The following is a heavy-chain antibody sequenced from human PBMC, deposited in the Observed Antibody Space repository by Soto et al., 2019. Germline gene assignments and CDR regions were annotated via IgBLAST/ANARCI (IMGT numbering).Heavy chain of an antibody. V-gene: IGHV3-53*01. CDR1: GFPFSSYA. CDR2: IYSGGTT. CDR3: ARSYYDFFPCGMDV. D-gene: IGHD3-3*01. J-gene: IGHJ6*02. Sequence: GGSVRLSCAASGFPFSSYAMIWARQAPGKGLEWFSVIYSGGTTWYADSVKGRFTISRDNSKNTLHLQMNSLRAEDTAVYYCARSYYDFFPCGMDVWGQGTTVTVSS.